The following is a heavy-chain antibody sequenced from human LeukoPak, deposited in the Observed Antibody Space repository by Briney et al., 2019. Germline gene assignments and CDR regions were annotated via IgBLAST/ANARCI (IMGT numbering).Heavy chain of an antibody. D-gene: IGHD2-2*01. Sequence: SETLSLTCTVSVGSISSYYWSWIRQPPGKGLEWIGYIYYSGSTNYNPSLKSRVTISVDTSKNQFSLKLSSVTAADTAVYYCARSYCSSTSCYDTGPYYYYYGMDVWGQGTTVTVSS. CDR3: ARSYCSSTSCYDTGPYYYYYGMDV. CDR2: IYYSGST. CDR1: VGSISSYY. J-gene: IGHJ6*02. V-gene: IGHV4-59*08.